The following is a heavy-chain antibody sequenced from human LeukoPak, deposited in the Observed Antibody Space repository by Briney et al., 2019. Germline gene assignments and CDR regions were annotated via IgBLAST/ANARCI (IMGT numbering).Heavy chain of an antibody. CDR3: AKPVGYCGGDCYAFDY. CDR2: ISSSGSTI. J-gene: IGHJ4*02. CDR1: GFTFSDYY. V-gene: IGHV3-11*01. D-gene: IGHD2-21*02. Sequence: GGSLRLSCAASGFTFSDYYMNWIRQAPGKGLEWVSYISSSGSTIYYADSVKGRFTISRDNSKNTLYLQMNSLRAEDTAVYYCAKPVGYCGGDCYAFDYWGQGTLVTVSS.